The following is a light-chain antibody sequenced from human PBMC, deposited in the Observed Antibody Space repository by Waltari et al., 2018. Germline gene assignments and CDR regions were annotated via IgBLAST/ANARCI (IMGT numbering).Light chain of an antibody. CDR2: ATS. CDR3: QQTYSSPQT. CDR1: QNIKTF. V-gene: IGKV1-39*01. Sequence: QMTQSPSSLSASVGDRVIITCRPSQNIKTFLNWYQQTPGKAPKLLIYATSNLHSGVPSRFSGRGSGTEFTLTVSSLQPEDFATYYCQQTYSSPQTFGRGTRVDVK. J-gene: IGKJ1*01.